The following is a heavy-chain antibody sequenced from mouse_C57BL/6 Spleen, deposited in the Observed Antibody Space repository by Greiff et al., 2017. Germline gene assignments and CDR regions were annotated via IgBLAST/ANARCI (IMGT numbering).Heavy chain of an antibody. CDR2: IHPNSGST. CDR3: ARSYDYAWFAY. V-gene: IGHV1-64*01. J-gene: IGHJ3*01. CDR1: GYTFTSYW. Sequence: QVHVKQPGAELVKPGASVKLSCKASGYTFTSYWMHWVKQRPGQGLEWIGMIHPNSGSTNYNEKFKSKATLTVDKSSSTAYMQLSSLTSVDSAVYYFARSYDYAWFAYWGQGSLVTVSA. D-gene: IGHD2-4*01.